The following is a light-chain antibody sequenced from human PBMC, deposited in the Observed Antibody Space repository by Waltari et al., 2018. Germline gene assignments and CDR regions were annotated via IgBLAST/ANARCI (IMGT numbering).Light chain of an antibody. CDR3: SSYLSTNTEV. CDR2: DVN. J-gene: IGLJ2*01. CDR1: SSDVGAYDY. V-gene: IGLV2-14*03. Sequence: SIAISCTGTSSDVGAYDYVSWYQQHPGKAPKLIIFDVNYRPSGVSNRFSSSKSGNTASLTISGLQPEDEADYYCSSYLSTNTEVFGGGTKVTVL.